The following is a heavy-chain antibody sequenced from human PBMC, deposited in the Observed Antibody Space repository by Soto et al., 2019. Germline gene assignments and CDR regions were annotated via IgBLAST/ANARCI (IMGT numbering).Heavy chain of an antibody. CDR1: GFTFSSYS. D-gene: IGHD3-16*01. CDR3: ARDQDGYANFDY. Sequence: EVQLLQSGGGLVQPGGSLRLSCAASGFTFSSYSIYWVRQAPGKGLEWVSGISGSGSGTYYADSVKGRFTISRDNSKNTLYLQMNSLRAEDTAVYYCARDQDGYANFDYWGQGTLVTVSS. V-gene: IGHV3-23*01. J-gene: IGHJ4*02. CDR2: ISGSGSGT.